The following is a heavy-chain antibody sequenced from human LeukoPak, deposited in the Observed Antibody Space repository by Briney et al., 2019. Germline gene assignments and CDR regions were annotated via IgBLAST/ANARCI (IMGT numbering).Heavy chain of an antibody. D-gene: IGHD2-2*01. CDR1: GYTFTDYY. Sequence: GASVKVSCKASGYTFTDYYMHWVRQAPGQGLEWMGWINPNSGGTYSAQKFQGWVTMTRDTSISTAYMELSRLTSDDTAVYYCARANALHCSRTSCLFDYWGQGTLVTVSS. V-gene: IGHV1-2*04. CDR2: INPNSGGT. J-gene: IGHJ4*02. CDR3: ARANALHCSRTSCLFDY.